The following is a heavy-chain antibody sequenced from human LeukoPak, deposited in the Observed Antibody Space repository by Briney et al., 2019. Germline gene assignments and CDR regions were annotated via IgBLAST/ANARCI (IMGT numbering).Heavy chain of an antibody. J-gene: IGHJ3*02. V-gene: IGHV3-21*01. Sequence: PGGSLRLSCAASGFTFSSYSMNWVRQAPGKGLEWVSSTSSSSSYIYYADSVKGRFTISRDNAKNSLYLQMNSLRAEDTAVYYCARQTSSGYSYAFDIWGQGTMVTVSS. D-gene: IGHD3-22*01. CDR3: ARQTSSGYSYAFDI. CDR1: GFTFSSYS. CDR2: TSSSSSYI.